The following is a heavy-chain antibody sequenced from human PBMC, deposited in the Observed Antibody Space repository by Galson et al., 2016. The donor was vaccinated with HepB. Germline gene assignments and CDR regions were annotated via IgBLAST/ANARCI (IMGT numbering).Heavy chain of an antibody. CDR2: INYSGST. J-gene: IGHJ4*02. V-gene: IGHV4-59*08. D-gene: IGHD6-19*01. CDR3: ARHGQPVAGIFDY. Sequence: SETLSLTCTVSGDSMRSHYWTWIRQAPGKGPEWIGNINYSGSTKYNPSLKSRVTISIDTSKNQFSSNLSSVTAADTAVYYCARHGQPVAGIFDYWGQGTLVTVSS. CDR1: GDSMRSHY.